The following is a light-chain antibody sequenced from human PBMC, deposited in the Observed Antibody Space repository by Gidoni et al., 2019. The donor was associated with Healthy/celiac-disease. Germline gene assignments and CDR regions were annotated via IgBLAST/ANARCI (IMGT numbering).Light chain of an antibody. Sequence: DIQMTQSPPTLSAFVGDRVTITCRASQSISSWLAWYQQKPGKAPKLLISKASTLESGVPSRCSGSGAGTEFALTISSLQPDDFATYYRKQYSSYSWTFGQGTKVEIK. V-gene: IGKV1-5*03. CDR1: QSISSW. J-gene: IGKJ1*01. CDR2: KAS. CDR3: KQYSSYSWT.